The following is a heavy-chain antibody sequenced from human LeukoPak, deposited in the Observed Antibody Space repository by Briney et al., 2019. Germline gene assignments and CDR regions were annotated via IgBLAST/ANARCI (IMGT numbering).Heavy chain of an antibody. Sequence: GGSLRLSCAASGFTFSSYAMSWVRQAPGKGLEWVSAISGSGGSTYYADSVKGRFTISRDNSKNTLYLQMNSLRAEDTAVYYCAKDIGGREAAFWYYWGQGTLVTVSS. CDR3: AKDIGGREAAFWYY. CDR1: GFTFSSYA. CDR2: ISGSGGST. D-gene: IGHD3-3*02. J-gene: IGHJ4*02. V-gene: IGHV3-23*01.